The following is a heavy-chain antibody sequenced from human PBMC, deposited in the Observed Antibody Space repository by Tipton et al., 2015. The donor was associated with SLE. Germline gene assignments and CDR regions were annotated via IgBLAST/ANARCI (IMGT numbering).Heavy chain of an antibody. V-gene: IGHV3-48*03. Sequence: SLRLSCAASGFTFSSYEMNWVRQAPGKGLEWVSYLSSSGSTIYYADSVKGRFTISRDNAKNSLYLQMNSLRAEDTAVYYCARGHGYSSGWSLFDYWGQGTLVTVSS. CDR2: LSSSGSTI. D-gene: IGHD6-19*01. J-gene: IGHJ4*02. CDR3: ARGHGYSSGWSLFDY. CDR1: GFTFSSYE.